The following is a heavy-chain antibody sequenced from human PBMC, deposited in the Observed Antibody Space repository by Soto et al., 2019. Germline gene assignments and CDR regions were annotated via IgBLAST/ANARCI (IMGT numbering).Heavy chain of an antibody. Sequence: QVQLQESGPGLVKPSQTLSLTCTVSGGSISSGGDYWSWIRQHPGKGLEWIGYIYYSGSPYYNPSLKSRVTISVDTSKNQFSLKLSSVTAADTAVYDCARRYSSGFDYWGQGTLVTVSP. CDR1: GGSISSGGDY. J-gene: IGHJ4*02. V-gene: IGHV4-31*03. CDR2: IYYSGSP. D-gene: IGHD6-19*01. CDR3: ARRYSSGFDY.